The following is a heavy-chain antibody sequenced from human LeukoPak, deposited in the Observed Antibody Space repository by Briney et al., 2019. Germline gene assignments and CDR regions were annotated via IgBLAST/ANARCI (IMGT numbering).Heavy chain of an antibody. CDR2: ISSSSSTI. Sequence: GGSLRLSCAASGFTFSSYAMSWVRQTPGKGLEWVSYISSSSSTIYYADSVKGRFTISRDNAKNSLYLQMNSLRAEDTALYYCSKALNYYDSSSYSGGEFDYWGQGTLVTVSS. V-gene: IGHV3-48*04. CDR1: GFTFSSYA. CDR3: SKALNYYDSSSYSGGEFDY. J-gene: IGHJ4*02. D-gene: IGHD3-22*01.